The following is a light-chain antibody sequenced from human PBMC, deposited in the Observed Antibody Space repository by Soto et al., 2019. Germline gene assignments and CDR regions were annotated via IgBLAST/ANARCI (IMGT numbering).Light chain of an antibody. CDR1: QSVSSDL. V-gene: IGKV3-20*01. Sequence: EIVLTQAPDTLSLSPGERATLSCRASQSVSSDLLAWYQQKPGQAPRLLIYRASTRATGIPDRFTGSGSGTDFTLTISRLEPEDFAVYYCLQYESSPLTFGGGTKVEIK. J-gene: IGKJ4*01. CDR2: RAS. CDR3: LQYESSPLT.